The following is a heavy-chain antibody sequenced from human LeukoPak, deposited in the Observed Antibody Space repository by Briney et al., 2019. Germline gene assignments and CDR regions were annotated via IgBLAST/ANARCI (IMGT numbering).Heavy chain of an antibody. CDR1: GLTFSRYS. Sequence: GGSLRLSCAASGLTFSRYSMNWVRQAPGKGLERVSYISSSSSIIYYADSVKGRFTISRDNAKNSLYLQMNSLRVEDTAVYYCARDRGKYYGVDVWGQGTTVTVSS. CDR3: ARDRGKYYGVDV. D-gene: IGHD3-10*01. J-gene: IGHJ6*02. V-gene: IGHV3-48*01. CDR2: ISSSSSII.